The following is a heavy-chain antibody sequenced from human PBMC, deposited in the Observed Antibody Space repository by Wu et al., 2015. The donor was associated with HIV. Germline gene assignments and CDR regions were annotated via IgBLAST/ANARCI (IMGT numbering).Heavy chain of an antibody. V-gene: IGHV1-2*02. CDR1: IHLHRLL. CDR3: ARGDYANYDFWSAYPSY. J-gene: IGHJ4*02. Sequence: SGAEGEEAWGLSEGLLPGFWIHLHRLLYTLACDRPLDKGVEWMGWINPNSGGTNYAQKFHGRVTLTRDTSIGTAYMELSRLTSDDTAVYYCARGDYANYDFWSAYPSYWGQGTLVTVSS. D-gene: IGHD3-3*01. CDR2: INPNSGGT.